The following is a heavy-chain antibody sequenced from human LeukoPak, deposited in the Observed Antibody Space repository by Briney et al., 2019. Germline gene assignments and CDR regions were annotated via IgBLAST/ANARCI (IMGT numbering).Heavy chain of an antibody. V-gene: IGHV3-53*01. CDR1: GFTVSSNY. CDR3: AREYCSGGSCYFDY. Sequence: GGSLRLSCAASGFTVSSNYMSWVRQAPGKGLXXXXVIYSGGSTYYADSVKGRFTISRDNSKNTLYLQMNSLRAEDTAVYYCAREYCSGGSCYFDYWGQGTLVTVSS. J-gene: IGHJ4*02. CDR2: IYSGGST. D-gene: IGHD2-15*01.